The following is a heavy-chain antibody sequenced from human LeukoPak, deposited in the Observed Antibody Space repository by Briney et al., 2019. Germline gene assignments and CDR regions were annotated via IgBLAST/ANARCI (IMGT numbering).Heavy chain of an antibody. CDR3: AKSYISSWSRHGGANDWFDP. CDR2: ITNSGGST. CDR1: GFTFSSYA. D-gene: IGHD6-13*01. V-gene: IGHV3-23*01. J-gene: IGHJ5*02. Sequence: TGGSLRLSCAASGFTFSSYAMSWVRQAPGKGLEWVSTITNSGGSTYYADSVKGRFTISRDNSKNTLYLQMNSLRAEDTAVYYCAKSYISSWSRHGGANDWFDPWGQGTLVTVSS.